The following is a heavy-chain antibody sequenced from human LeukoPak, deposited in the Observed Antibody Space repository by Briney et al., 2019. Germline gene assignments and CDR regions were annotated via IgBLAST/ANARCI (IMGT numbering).Heavy chain of an antibody. CDR1: GFTFNNYA. D-gene: IGHD6-19*01. CDR2: VTYDGNNK. CDR3: ARAPVRGAVAGVDY. V-gene: IGHV3-30-3*01. J-gene: IGHJ4*02. Sequence: SGGSLRLSCAASGFTFNNYAMHWVRQAPRKGLEWVAVVTYDGNNKYYADSVKGRFTVSRDNSRNTVNLQMNSLRGEDTAVYYCARAPVRGAVAGVDYWGQGTLVTVSS.